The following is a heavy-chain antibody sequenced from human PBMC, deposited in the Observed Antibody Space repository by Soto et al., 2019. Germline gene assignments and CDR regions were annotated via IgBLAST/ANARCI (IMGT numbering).Heavy chain of an antibody. J-gene: IGHJ4*02. CDR3: ARGGNQLEY. V-gene: IGHV5-51*01. D-gene: IGHD6-25*01. CDR1: GYTFTSYW. CDR2: VYPGDSDR. Sequence: GESLKISCKGSGYTFTSYWIAWVRQLPGKGLEWLGSVYPGDSDRRDNPTFQGHVTMSVDKSSNTVYLQWSSLNASDTAMYYCARGGNQLEYWGQGVLVTVSS.